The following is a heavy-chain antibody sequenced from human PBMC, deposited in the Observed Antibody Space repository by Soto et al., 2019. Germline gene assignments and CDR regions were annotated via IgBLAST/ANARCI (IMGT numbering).Heavy chain of an antibody. CDR1: GGSFSGYY. CDR3: ARGRSSSWYRGYYYMAV. Sequence: SETLSLTCAVYGGSFSGYYWSWIRQPPGKGLEWIGEINHSGSTNYNPSLKSRVTISVDTSKNQFSLKLSSVTAADTAVYYCARGRSSSWYRGYYYMAVWGKGTTVTVSS. V-gene: IGHV4-34*01. J-gene: IGHJ6*03. D-gene: IGHD6-13*01. CDR2: INHSGST.